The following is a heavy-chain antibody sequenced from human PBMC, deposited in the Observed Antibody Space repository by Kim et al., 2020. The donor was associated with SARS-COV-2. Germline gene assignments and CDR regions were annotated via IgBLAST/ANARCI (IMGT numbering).Heavy chain of an antibody. Sequence: DGSNKYYADSVKGRFTISRDNSKNTLYLQMNSLRAEDTAVYYCAKGRWDYWGQGTLVTVSS. J-gene: IGHJ4*02. CDR2: DGSNK. V-gene: IGHV3-30*02. CDR3: AKGRWDY. D-gene: IGHD4-17*01.